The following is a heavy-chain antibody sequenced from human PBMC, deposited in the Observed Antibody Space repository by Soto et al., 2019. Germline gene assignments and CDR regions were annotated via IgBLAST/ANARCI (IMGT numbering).Heavy chain of an antibody. J-gene: IGHJ4*02. Sequence: EVQLVESGGGLVQPGGSLRLSCAASGFTVSSYWMSWDRQAPGKGLEWVANIKQDGSEKYYVDSVKGRYTSSRDNAKNSLYLRMNSLRAEDPAVYYCARVKGIAAAGEIYYWGQGTQVTVSA. CDR1: GFTVSSYW. CDR3: ARVKGIAAAGEIYY. V-gene: IGHV3-7*01. D-gene: IGHD6-13*01. CDR2: IKQDGSEK.